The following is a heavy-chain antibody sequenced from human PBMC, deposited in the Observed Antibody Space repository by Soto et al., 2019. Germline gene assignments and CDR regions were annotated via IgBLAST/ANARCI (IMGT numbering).Heavy chain of an antibody. D-gene: IGHD1-7*01. CDR1: GFTFSSYD. V-gene: IGHV3-64*01. Sequence: EVQLAESGGGMVQPGGSLSLSCVASGFTFSSYDMHWVRQAPGKGLEYVSSISSNGGTTYYGNSVKDRFTISRDNTKNTLYLQMGSLRAEDMAVYYCVRRVSGNYDYWGQGTLVTVSS. J-gene: IGHJ4*02. CDR2: ISSNGGTT. CDR3: VRRVSGNYDY.